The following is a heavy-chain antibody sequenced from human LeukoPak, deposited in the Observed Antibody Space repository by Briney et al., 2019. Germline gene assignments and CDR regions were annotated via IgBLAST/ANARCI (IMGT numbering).Heavy chain of an antibody. V-gene: IGHV5-51*01. D-gene: IGHD1-26*01. Sequence: GESLKISCKGPGYSFTTYWIAWVRQMPGKGLEWMGIIYPGDSDTRYSPSFQGQVTISADKSISTAYLQWSSLKASDTAMYYCARRMGGSYYESSGAFDYWGLGTLVTVSS. J-gene: IGHJ4*02. CDR1: GYSFTTYW. CDR3: ARRMGGSYYESSGAFDY. CDR2: IYPGDSDT.